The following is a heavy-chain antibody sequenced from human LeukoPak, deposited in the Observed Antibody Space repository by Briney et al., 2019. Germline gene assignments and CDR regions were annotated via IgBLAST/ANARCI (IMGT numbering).Heavy chain of an antibody. Sequence: GGSLRLSCAASGFTFSSYTMSWVRQAPGKGLEWVSGVSGSGGNIHYADSVKGRFTISRDNSKNTLYLQMNSLRAEDTAVYYCAKNGAYSGYDYIDYWGQGTLVTVSS. D-gene: IGHD5-12*01. CDR1: GFTFSSYT. CDR3: AKNGAYSGYDYIDY. V-gene: IGHV3-23*01. J-gene: IGHJ4*02. CDR2: VSGSGGNI.